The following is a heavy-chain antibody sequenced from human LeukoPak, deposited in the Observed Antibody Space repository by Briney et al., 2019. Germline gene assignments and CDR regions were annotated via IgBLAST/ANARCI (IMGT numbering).Heavy chain of an antibody. J-gene: IGHJ3*02. V-gene: IGHV3-49*04. CDR3: TRSGVDI. CDR2: IRSKAYGGAT. D-gene: IGHD3-10*01. CDR1: GFTFGDYS. Sequence: GGSLRLSCTASGFTFGDYSMNWVRQAPGKGLEWVGFIRSKAYGGATDYAASVKGRFTVSRDDSKSIAYLQMNSLKTEDTAVYYCTRSGVDIWGQGTMVTVSS.